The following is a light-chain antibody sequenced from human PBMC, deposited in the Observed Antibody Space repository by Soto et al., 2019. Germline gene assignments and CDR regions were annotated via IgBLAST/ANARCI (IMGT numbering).Light chain of an antibody. V-gene: IGKV1-39*01. CDR1: QSISSY. J-gene: IGKJ2*01. Sequence: DIQMTQSPSSLSASVGDRVTITCRASQSISSYLNWYQHKVGKAPKLLIYAASSLQSGVPSRFSGSGSGTDFTLTISSLQPEDFATYYCQQSFSTPPENTFGQGTKLEIK. CDR2: AAS. CDR3: QQSFSTPPENT.